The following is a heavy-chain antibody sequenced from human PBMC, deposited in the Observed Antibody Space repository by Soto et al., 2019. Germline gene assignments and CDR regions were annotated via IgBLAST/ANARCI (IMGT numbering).Heavy chain of an antibody. D-gene: IGHD3-22*01. CDR3: ARLNYYYSSGYYYYFDY. J-gene: IGHJ4*02. CDR1: GYTFTSYY. Sequence: ASVKVSCKASGYTFTSYYMHWVRQAPGQGLEWMGIINPSGGSTSYAQKFQGRVTMTRDTSTSTVYMELSSLRSEDTAVYYRARLNYYYSSGYYYYFDYCGQGTLVTVSS. CDR2: INPSGGST. V-gene: IGHV1-46*01.